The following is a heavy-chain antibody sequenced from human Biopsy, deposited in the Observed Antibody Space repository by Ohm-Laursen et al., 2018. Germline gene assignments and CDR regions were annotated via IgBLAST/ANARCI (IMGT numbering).Heavy chain of an antibody. CDR2: TIYGSKWSN. V-gene: IGHV6-1*01. CDR1: GDSVSSNTVA. Sequence: QTLSLTCAISGDSVSSNTVAWNWIRQSPSRGLEWLGRTIYGSKWSNDYAVSVKNRITIDPDTSKNQFSLQLNSVTPEDTAIYYCARGRYAAFDIWGQGTKVTISS. D-gene: IGHD3-9*01. CDR3: ARGRYAAFDI. J-gene: IGHJ3*02.